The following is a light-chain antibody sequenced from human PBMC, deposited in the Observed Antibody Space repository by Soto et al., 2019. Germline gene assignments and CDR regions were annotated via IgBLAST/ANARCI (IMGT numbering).Light chain of an antibody. CDR3: QQRSNWPQIT. J-gene: IGKJ5*01. Sequence: EIVMTQSPVTLSVSPGERATLSCRASQNISRSLAWYQQKPGQGPRLLIYGASGRATGIPDRFSGSGSGTDFTLTISRLEPEDFAVYYCQQRSNWPQITFGQGTRLEIK. CDR1: QNISRS. V-gene: IGKV3D-20*02. CDR2: GAS.